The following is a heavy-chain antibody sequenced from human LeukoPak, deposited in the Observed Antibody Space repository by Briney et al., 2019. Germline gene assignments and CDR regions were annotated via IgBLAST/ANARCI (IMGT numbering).Heavy chain of an antibody. CDR2: IYPGDSDP. CDR3: ARRSGTYFGTTGYLYFFDY. V-gene: IGHV5-51*01. D-gene: IGHD3-22*01. CDR1: GYTFTNYW. Sequence: GESLKISCKGSGYTFTNYWIGWVRQMPGRGLEWVGIIYPGDSDPRHSPSFQGQVTISADKSMTTAYLQWSSLKASDTAMYYCARRSGTYFGTTGYLYFFDYWGQGTLVTVSS. J-gene: IGHJ4*02.